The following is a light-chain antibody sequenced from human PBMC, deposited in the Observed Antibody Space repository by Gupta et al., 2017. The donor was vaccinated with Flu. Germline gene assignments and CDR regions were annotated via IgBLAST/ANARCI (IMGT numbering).Light chain of an antibody. CDR1: RSNIGVNS. J-gene: IGLJ1*01. V-gene: IGLV1-44*01. CDR2: SSD. CDR3: AAWDDSLNVYV. Sequence: QSVLTQPPSASGTPGERVPISCSGSRSNIGVNSVNWYQQLPGTSPKLLIFSSDQRPSGAPDQFSGSKSGTSAFLAISGLQSEDEADYYCAAWDDSLNVYVFGTGTKVTVL.